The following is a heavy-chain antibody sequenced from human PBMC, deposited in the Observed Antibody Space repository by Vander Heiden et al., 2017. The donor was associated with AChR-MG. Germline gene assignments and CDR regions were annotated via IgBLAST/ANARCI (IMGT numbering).Heavy chain of an antibody. CDR2: IIPIFGTA. J-gene: IGHJ4*02. CDR1: GGSFSSYA. Sequence: QVQLVQSGAEVKKPGSSVEVSCKSSGGSFSSYAISWWGQAPGQGLEWMGGIIPIFGTANYEQKFQGRVTITADESTSTAYMELSSLRSEDTAVYYCARDDDSSGYYFFYWCQGTLVTVSS. CDR3: ARDDDSSGYYFFY. V-gene: IGHV1-69*01. D-gene: IGHD3-22*01.